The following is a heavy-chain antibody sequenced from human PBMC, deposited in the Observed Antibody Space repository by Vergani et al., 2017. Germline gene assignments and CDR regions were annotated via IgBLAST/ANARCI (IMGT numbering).Heavy chain of an antibody. CDR3: AREGTIRNWFDP. J-gene: IGHJ5*02. CDR1: GGSISSGGYY. D-gene: IGHD1-7*01. V-gene: IGHV4-31*03. Sequence: QVQLQESGPGLVKPSQTLSLTCTVSGGSISSGGYYWSWIRQHPGKGLECIGYIYYSGSNYYNPSLKRRVTISVDTSKNQFSLKLSSVTAADTAVYYCAREGTIRNWFDPWGQGTLVTVSS. CDR2: IYYSGSN.